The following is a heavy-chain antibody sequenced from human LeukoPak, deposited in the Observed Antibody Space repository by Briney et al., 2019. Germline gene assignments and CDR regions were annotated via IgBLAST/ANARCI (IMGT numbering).Heavy chain of an antibody. Sequence: SETLSLTCTVSAGFISSSSYYCGWLRQPPGKGLEWIGSIYYSGSTYYNPSLKSRITISVDTAKNQFALKLSSVTAADAAVYYCARQLYQLPFGYWGQGTLVTVSS. V-gene: IGHV4-39*01. D-gene: IGHD2-2*01. J-gene: IGHJ4*02. CDR1: AGFISSSSYY. CDR2: IYYSGST. CDR3: ARQLYQLPFGY.